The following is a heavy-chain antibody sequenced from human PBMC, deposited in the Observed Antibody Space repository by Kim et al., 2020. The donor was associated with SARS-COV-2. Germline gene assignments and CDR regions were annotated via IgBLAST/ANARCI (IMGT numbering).Heavy chain of an antibody. CDR1: GFTFSPFA. D-gene: IGHD3-10*01. V-gene: IGHV3-NL1*01. CDR3: ARNFGLATMIGDDYY. CDR2: ICGDDSTK. Sequence: GGSLRLSCTASGFTFSPFAMHWVRQAPGKGLEWVSVICGDDSTKYYAESVNDRFSVSRDNSKTTLYLQMNSLRAEDTAIYYCARNFGLATMIGDDYY. J-gene: IGHJ6*01.